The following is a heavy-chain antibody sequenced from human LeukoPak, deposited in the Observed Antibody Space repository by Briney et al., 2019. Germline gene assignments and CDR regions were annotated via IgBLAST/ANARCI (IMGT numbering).Heavy chain of an antibody. D-gene: IGHD3-16*01. V-gene: IGHV4-59*01. CDR1: GGSISSYY. CDR2: IYYSEST. Sequence: PSETLSLTCTVSGGSISSYYWSWIRQPPGKGLEWIGYIYYSESTNYNPSLKSRVTISVDTSKNQFSLKLSSVTAADTAVYYCARDQILGSYYYYMDVWGKGTTVTVSS. J-gene: IGHJ6*03. CDR3: ARDQILGSYYYYMDV.